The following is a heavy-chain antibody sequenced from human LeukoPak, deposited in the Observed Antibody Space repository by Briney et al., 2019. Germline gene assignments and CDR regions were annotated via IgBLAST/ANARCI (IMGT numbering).Heavy chain of an antibody. CDR2: LYYSGTT. D-gene: IGHD1-1*01. V-gene: IGHV4-39*01. J-gene: IGHJ4*02. CDR1: GGSISRSHYY. CDR3: ASSIRTTFDN. Sequence: SETLSLTCTVSGGSISRSHYYWGWIRQPPGKGLEWIGNLYYSGTTYYNPSLKRRVTISVDTSKNQFSLKLSSVTAADTALFFCASSIRTTFDNWGQGTLVTVSS.